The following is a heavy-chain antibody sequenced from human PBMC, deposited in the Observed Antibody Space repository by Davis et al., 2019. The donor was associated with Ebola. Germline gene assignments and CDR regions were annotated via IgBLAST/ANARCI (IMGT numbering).Heavy chain of an antibody. D-gene: IGHD2-2*01. Sequence: GESLKISCAASGFTFSSYAMSWVRQAPGKGLEWVSAISGSGGSTYYADSVKGRFTISRDNSKNTLYLQMNSLRAEDTAVYYCAKDRGEYQLQESDYWGQGTLVTASS. V-gene: IGHV3-23*01. CDR3: AKDRGEYQLQESDY. J-gene: IGHJ4*02. CDR1: GFTFSSYA. CDR2: ISGSGGST.